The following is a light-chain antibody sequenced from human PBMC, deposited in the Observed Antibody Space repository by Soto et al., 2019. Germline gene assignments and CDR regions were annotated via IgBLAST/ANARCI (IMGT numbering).Light chain of an antibody. CDR1: SGHSNYA. V-gene: IGLV4-69*01. Sequence: QPLLTQSPSASASLGASVKLTCTLSSGHSNYAIAWHQRQPEKGPRFLMKVNSGGSHIKGDGIPDRFSGSSSGAERYLFISSLQSEDEADYYCQTWGTGSAIVVFGGGTQLTVL. CDR3: QTWGTGSAIVV. CDR2: VNSGGSH. J-gene: IGLJ7*01.